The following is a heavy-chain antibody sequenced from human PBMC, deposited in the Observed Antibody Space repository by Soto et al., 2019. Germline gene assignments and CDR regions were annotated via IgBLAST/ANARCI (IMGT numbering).Heavy chain of an antibody. CDR1: GGSISSYY. D-gene: IGHD1-1*01. CDR2: IYYSGST. CDR3: VRDGTKTLRDWFDP. J-gene: IGHJ5*02. V-gene: IGHV4-59*12. Sequence: SEILSLTCAVSGGSISSYYWSWIRQPPGKGLEWIGYIYYSGSTNYNPSLKSRVTISVDTSKKQFSLKLRSVTAADTAVYYCVRDGTKTLRDWFDPWGQGISVTVSS.